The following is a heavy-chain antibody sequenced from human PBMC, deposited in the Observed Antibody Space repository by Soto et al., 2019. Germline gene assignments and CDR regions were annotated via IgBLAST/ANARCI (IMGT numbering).Heavy chain of an antibody. D-gene: IGHD2-15*01. Sequence: QAQLVQSGAEVKRPGSSVKVSCKASGDTFSSYSISWVLQVPGQGLEWMGRIIPMVGTPNYAQTFQRRVSFSAEKSTSTAYMVLKSLISDDTAVYYCATAGWSTASTAYNYFTDVWGKATPVTFSS. CDR2: IIPMVGTP. CDR3: ATAGWSTASTAYNYFTDV. V-gene: IGHV1-69*08. J-gene: IGHJ6*03. CDR1: GDTFSSYS.